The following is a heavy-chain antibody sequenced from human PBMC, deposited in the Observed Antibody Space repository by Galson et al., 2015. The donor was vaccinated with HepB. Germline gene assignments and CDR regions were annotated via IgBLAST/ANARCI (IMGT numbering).Heavy chain of an antibody. V-gene: IGHV3-53*01. Sequence: SLRLSCAASGFSIRSHYMNWVRQAPGKGLEWVSVIHGGNKRYYADSVKGRFTVARDDSINTLYLQMNSLRAEDTAVYYCAQLGTGYWGQGTPVTVSS. CDR1: GFSIRSHY. CDR3: AQLGTGY. CDR2: IHGGNKR. J-gene: IGHJ4*02. D-gene: IGHD6-13*01.